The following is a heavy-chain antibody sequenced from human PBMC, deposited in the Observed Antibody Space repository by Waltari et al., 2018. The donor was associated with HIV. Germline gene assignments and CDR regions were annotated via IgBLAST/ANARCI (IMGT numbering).Heavy chain of an antibody. CDR1: GGSISRRSYF. V-gene: IGHV4-39*01. Sequence: QLQLQESGPGLVKPSETLSLTCTVSGGSISRRSYFWGWIRQPPGKGLEWIGSIYYSGSTYYTPSLKSRGTISVDTPKNQFSLILSSVTAVDTAVYYCARRHVDTALVRWGLDDWGQGTLVTVSS. J-gene: IGHJ4*02. D-gene: IGHD5-18*01. CDR3: ARRHVDTALVRWGLDD. CDR2: IYYSGST.